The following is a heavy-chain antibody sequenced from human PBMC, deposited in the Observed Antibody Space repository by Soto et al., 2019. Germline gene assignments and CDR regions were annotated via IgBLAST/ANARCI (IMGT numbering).Heavy chain of an antibody. CDR3: AKDGGSVCSGGTCYFQAPDY. CDR1: GFTFSSYA. Sequence: GGSLRLSCAASGFTFSSYAMSWVRLAPGKGLEWVSGIDGSGRNTYYADSVKGRFTISRDNSKNTLSVQMDSLRVEDTALYYCAKDGGSVCSGGTCYFQAPDYWGQGTLVTVSS. CDR2: IDGSGRNT. J-gene: IGHJ4*02. V-gene: IGHV3-23*01. D-gene: IGHD2-8*02.